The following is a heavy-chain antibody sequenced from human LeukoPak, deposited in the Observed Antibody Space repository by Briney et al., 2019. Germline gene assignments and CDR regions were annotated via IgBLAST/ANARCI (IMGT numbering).Heavy chain of an antibody. D-gene: IGHD6-13*01. J-gene: IGHJ4*02. CDR1: RASISDAIYS. Sequence: SETLSLTCTVSRASISDAIYSWNWIRQPAGQGLQWIGRIHASGSTDYNPSLKSRVSMSVDTSKNQFSLKLSSVTAADTAVYYCAREYTSTWYLPHFDYWGPGILVTVSS. V-gene: IGHV4-61*02. CDR3: AREYTSTWYLPHFDY. CDR2: IHASGST.